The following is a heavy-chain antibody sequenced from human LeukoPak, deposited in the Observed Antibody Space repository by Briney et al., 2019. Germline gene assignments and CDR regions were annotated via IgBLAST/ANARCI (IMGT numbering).Heavy chain of an antibody. D-gene: IGHD3-22*01. CDR2: INPNSGGT. V-gene: IGHV1-2*02. CDR3: ARALYYDSSGYYSSSYYYFQH. J-gene: IGHJ1*01. CDR1: GYTFTSYY. Sequence: ASVKVSCKASGYTFTSYYLHWVRQALGQGLEWVGWINPNSGGTNYAQKFQGRVTMTRDTSISTAYMELSRLRSDDTAEYYCARALYYDSSGYYSSSYYYFQHWGQGTLVTVSS.